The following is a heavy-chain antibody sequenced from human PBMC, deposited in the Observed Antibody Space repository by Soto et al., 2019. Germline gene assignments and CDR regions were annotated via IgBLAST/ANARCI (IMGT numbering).Heavy chain of an antibody. CDR2: IIPIFGTA. CDR3: ARGASGGSSGYYYTGGDY. J-gene: IGHJ4*02. CDR1: GGTFSSYA. V-gene: IGHV1-69*12. D-gene: IGHD3-22*01. Sequence: QVQLVQSGAEVKKPGSSVKVSCKASGGTFSSYAISWVRQAPGQGLEWMGGIIPIFGTADYAQKFQGRVKINADQSTSTAYRERSSLRSEATAVYSCARGASGGSSGYYYTGGDYWGQGTLVTVSS.